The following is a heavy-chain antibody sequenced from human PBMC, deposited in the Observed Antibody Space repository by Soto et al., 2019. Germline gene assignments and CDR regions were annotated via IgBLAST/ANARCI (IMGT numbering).Heavy chain of an antibody. CDR1: GYSFTNYW. CDR2: IHPGDSDT. V-gene: IGHV5-51*01. CDR3: ARHNRYSSTWLEGWFDP. Sequence: GESLKISCKGSGYSFTNYWVGWVRQIPGRGLEWMGIIHPGDSDTRYSPFFQGQVTISADKSISTAYLQWSSLKASDTAMYYCARHNRYSSTWLEGWFDPWGQGTLVTVSS. J-gene: IGHJ5*02. D-gene: IGHD6-13*01.